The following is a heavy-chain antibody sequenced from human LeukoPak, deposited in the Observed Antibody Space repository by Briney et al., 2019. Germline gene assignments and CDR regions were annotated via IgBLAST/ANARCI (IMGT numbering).Heavy chain of an antibody. Sequence: GESLKISCKGSGYSFTSYWIGWVRQMPGKGLEWRGIIYPGESDTRYSPSFQGQVTISADKSISTAYLQWSSVKASDTAMYYCAGIHGWIKLWSVFDYWGQGTLVTVSS. CDR1: GYSFTSYW. CDR3: AGIHGWIKLWSVFDY. J-gene: IGHJ4*02. V-gene: IGHV5-51*01. D-gene: IGHD5-18*01. CDR2: IYPGESDT.